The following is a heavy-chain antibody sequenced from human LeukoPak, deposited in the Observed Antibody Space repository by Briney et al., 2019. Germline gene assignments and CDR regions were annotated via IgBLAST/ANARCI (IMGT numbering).Heavy chain of an antibody. CDR3: ARAHKVVPAANTNWFDP. J-gene: IGHJ5*02. Sequence: GGSLRLSCAASGFTFSSYSMNWVRQAPGKGLEWVSSISSSSSYIYYADSVKGRFTISRDNAKNSLYLQMNSLRAEDTAVYYCARAHKVVPAANTNWFDPWGEGTLVTVSS. D-gene: IGHD2-2*01. CDR1: GFTFSSYS. CDR2: ISSSSSYI. V-gene: IGHV3-21*01.